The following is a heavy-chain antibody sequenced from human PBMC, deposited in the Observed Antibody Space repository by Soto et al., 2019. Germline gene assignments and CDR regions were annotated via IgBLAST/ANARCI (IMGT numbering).Heavy chain of an antibody. J-gene: IGHJ4*02. Sequence: SETLSLTVAVSDSAISGSSYYWSWIRQPPGKGLEWIGYIYYSGNTFYNPSLKSRVTISVDTSKNQFSLKLSSVTAADTAVYYCARKKGYSYGPHYFDYWGQGTRVTVSS. CDR1: DSAISGSSYY. V-gene: IGHV4-31*11. D-gene: IGHD5-18*01. CDR2: IYYSGNT. CDR3: ARKKGYSYGPHYFDY.